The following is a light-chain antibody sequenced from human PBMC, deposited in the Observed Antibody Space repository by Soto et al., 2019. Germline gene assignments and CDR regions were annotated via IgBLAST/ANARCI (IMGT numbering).Light chain of an antibody. V-gene: IGKV3-20*01. CDR1: QSVSSSY. CDR3: QQYGSSPT. J-gene: IGKJ1*01. Sequence: EIVLTQSPGTLSLSPGERATLSCRASQSVSSSYLAWYQQKPGQAPRLLIYGASSRATGIPDRFSGSGSGTDFTLTISRLEPEDFAVYYCQQYGSSPTFAQGTEVDI. CDR2: GAS.